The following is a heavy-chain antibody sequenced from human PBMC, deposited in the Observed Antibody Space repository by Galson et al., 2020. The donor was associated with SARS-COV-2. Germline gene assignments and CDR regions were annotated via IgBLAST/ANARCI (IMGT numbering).Heavy chain of an antibody. CDR2: IYYSGST. J-gene: IGHJ6*02. CDR1: GGSISSSSYY. V-gene: IGHV4-39*01. CDR3: ARLSHEDIVVVVAAMDV. Sequence: SETLSLTCTVSGGSISSSSYYWGWIRQPPGKGLEWIGSIYYSGSTYYNPSLKSRVTISVDTSKNQFSLKLSSVTAADTAVYYCARLSHEDIVVVVAAMDVWGQGTTVTVSS. D-gene: IGHD2-15*01.